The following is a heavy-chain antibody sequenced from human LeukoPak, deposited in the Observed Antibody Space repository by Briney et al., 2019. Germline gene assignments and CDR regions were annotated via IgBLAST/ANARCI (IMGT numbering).Heavy chain of an antibody. CDR1: GGSISSNNYY. CDR3: ARGPTYYDFWSGYSIDY. D-gene: IGHD3-3*01. CDR2: IFYTGST. J-gene: IGHJ4*02. V-gene: IGHV4-39*01. Sequence: SETLSLTCTVSGGSISSNNYYWGWIRQPPGKGLEWIANIFYTGSTYYNPSLKSRLTISVDTSKNQFSLKLSSVTAADTAVYYCARGPTYYDFWSGYSIDYWGQGTLVTVSS.